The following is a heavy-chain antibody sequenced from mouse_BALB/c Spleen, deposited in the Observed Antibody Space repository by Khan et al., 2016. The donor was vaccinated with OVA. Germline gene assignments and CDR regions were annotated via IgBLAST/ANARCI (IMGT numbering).Heavy chain of an antibody. CDR1: GFTFSTYG. CDR3: ESLAYYYDSEGFTY. J-gene: IGHJ3*01. Sequence: EVELVESGGDLVKPGGSLKLSCAASGFTFSTYGMSWVRQTPDKRLEWVATISTGGSYTYYPDSVKGRFTISRDNAKNTLYLQMSSLKSEDTAMFYCESLAYYYDSEGFTYWGQGTLVTVSA. V-gene: IGHV5-6*01. D-gene: IGHD1-1*01. CDR2: ISTGGSYT.